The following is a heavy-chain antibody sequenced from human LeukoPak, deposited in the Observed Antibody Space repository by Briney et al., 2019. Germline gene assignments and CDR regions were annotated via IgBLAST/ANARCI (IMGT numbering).Heavy chain of an antibody. CDR3: ARAPITIFGVVSDAFDI. V-gene: IGHV4-61*02. J-gene: IGHJ3*02. Sequence: SETLSLTCTVSGGSISSGSYYWSWIRQPAGKGLEWIGRIYTSGSTNYNPSLKSRVTISVDTSKNQFFLKLSSVTAADTAVYYCARAPITIFGVVSDAFDIWGQGTMVTVSS. CDR1: GGSISSGSYY. CDR2: IYTSGST. D-gene: IGHD3-3*01.